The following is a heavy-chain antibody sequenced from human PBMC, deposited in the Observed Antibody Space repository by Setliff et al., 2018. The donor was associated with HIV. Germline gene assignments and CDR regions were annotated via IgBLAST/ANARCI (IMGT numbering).Heavy chain of an antibody. CDR3: ARNPDTSGYLYYYYYMDV. V-gene: IGHV1-2*02. Sequence: ASVKVSCKASGYTLGGNYMHWVRRAPGQGLEWMGWIDPNSGGTNYAQKFQGRVTMTRDTSISTAYMELSRLRSDDTAVYYCARNPDTSGYLYYYYYMDVWGKGTTVTVSS. CDR2: IDPNSGGT. D-gene: IGHD3-22*01. CDR1: GYTLGGNY. J-gene: IGHJ6*03.